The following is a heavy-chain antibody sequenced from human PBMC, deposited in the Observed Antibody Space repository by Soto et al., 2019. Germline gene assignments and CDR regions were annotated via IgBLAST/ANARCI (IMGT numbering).Heavy chain of an antibody. CDR2: INPNSGGT. J-gene: IGHJ6*02. Sequence: ASVKVSCKASGYTFTGYYMHWVRQAPGQGLEWMGWINPNSGGTNYAQKFQGRVTMTRDTSIGTAYMELSRLRSDDTAVYYCARGRSGRYYYYYSGMDVWGQGTTVTVS. V-gene: IGHV1-2*02. D-gene: IGHD6-19*01. CDR3: ARGRSGRYYYYYSGMDV. CDR1: GYTFTGYY.